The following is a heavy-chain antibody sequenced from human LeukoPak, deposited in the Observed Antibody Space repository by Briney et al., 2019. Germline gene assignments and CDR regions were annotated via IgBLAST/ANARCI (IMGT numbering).Heavy chain of an antibody. CDR1: GFTFSSYE. D-gene: IGHD2-15*01. V-gene: IGHV3-48*03. J-gene: IGHJ4*02. CDR3: ASCGGSCYWVR. CDR2: ISSSGSTI. Sequence: GGSLRLSCAASGFTFSSYEMNWVRQAPGEGLEWVSYISSSGSTIYYADSVKGRFTISRDNAKNSLYLQMNSLRAEDTAVYYCASCGGSCYWVRWGQGTLVTVSS.